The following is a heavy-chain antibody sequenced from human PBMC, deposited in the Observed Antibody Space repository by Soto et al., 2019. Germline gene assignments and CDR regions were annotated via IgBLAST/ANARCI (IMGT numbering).Heavy chain of an antibody. V-gene: IGHV4-59*01. CDR3: ARDRRDYYDSSGYYPNDAFDI. CDR2: IYYSGST. D-gene: IGHD3-22*01. CDR1: GGSISSYY. J-gene: IGHJ3*02. Sequence: PSETLSLTCTVSGGSISSYYWSWIRQPPGKGLEWIGYIYYSGSTNYNPSLKSRVTISVDTSKNQFSLKLSSVTAADTAVYYCARDRRDYYDSSGYYPNDAFDIWGQGTMVTVSS.